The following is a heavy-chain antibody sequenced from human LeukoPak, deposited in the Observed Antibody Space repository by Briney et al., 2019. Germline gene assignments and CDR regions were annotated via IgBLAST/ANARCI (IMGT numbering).Heavy chain of an antibody. Sequence: SETLSLTCTVSGGSISTYYWSWLRQPPGKGLEWIGYIHSSGDTNYNPSLTSRVTTSVDTSKNPFSLELTSVTAADTALYYCARHSSRWRNRVLDSWGQGSLVTVSS. CDR2: IHSSGDT. V-gene: IGHV4-4*09. CDR3: ARHSSRWRNRVLDS. J-gene: IGHJ4*02. CDR1: GGSISTYY. D-gene: IGHD6-13*01.